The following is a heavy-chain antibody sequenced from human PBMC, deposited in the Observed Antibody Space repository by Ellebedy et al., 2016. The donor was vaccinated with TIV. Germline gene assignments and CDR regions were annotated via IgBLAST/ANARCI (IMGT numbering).Heavy chain of an antibody. D-gene: IGHD6-19*01. CDR2: VSGYNGKT. CDR3: ARGSNSNSGYLNY. J-gene: IGHJ4*02. CDR1: GFIFTNHR. Sequence: ASVKVSCKTSGFIFTNHRITWLRQAPGQGLEWMGWVSGYNGKTYYPHNLQDRLIMTTDVSTTTVYMELRSLTSDDTAMYYCARGSNSNSGYLNYWGQGTLVSVSS. V-gene: IGHV1-18*04.